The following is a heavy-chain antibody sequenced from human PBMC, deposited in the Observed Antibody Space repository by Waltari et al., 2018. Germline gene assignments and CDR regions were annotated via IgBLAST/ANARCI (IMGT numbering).Heavy chain of an antibody. CDR1: GTTLGNYF. Sequence: EVQLVESVGGLVQPGGSLRLSCAASGTTLGNYFMHWVRQAPGKGLVWVSHINGPGSTTRYADSVKGRFTISRDNAKKMLYLQMNSLRAEDTAVYFCAREVDAFDVWGQGTMVTVSS. CDR3: AREVDAFDV. V-gene: IGHV3-74*01. CDR2: INGPGSTT. J-gene: IGHJ3*01.